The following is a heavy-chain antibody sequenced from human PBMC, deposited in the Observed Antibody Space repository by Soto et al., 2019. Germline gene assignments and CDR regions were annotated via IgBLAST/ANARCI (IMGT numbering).Heavy chain of an antibody. J-gene: IGHJ5*02. CDR3: PRVGHINWLDH. Sequence: SETLSLTCTVSGGSISSGDYYWSWIRQPPGKGLEWIGYIYYSGSAYYNPSLKSRVTISVDTSKNQFSLKLSSVTAADTAVYYCPRVGHINWLDHWGQGTQVT. D-gene: IGHD2-21*01. CDR2: IYYSGSA. CDR1: GGSISSGDYY. V-gene: IGHV4-30-4*01.